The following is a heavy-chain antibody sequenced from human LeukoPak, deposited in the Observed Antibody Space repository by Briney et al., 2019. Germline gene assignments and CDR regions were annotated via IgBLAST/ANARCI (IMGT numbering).Heavy chain of an antibody. J-gene: IGHJ2*01. V-gene: IGHV4-39*07. CDR1: GGSISSSSYY. Sequence: SETLSLTCTVSGGSISSSSYYWGWIRQPPGRGLEWIGSIYYTGSTYYNPSLKSRVTISLDTSKNQFSLILSSVTAADTAVYYCAREVTSYSSGWYRYFDLWGRGTLVTVSS. CDR2: IYYTGST. D-gene: IGHD6-19*01. CDR3: AREVTSYSSGWYRYFDL.